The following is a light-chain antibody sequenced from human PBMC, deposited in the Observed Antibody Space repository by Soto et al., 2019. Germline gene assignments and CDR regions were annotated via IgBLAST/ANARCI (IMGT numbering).Light chain of an antibody. J-gene: IGLJ2*01. Sequence: QSALTQPRSASGSPGQSITISCTGTSSDVGGYNYVSWYQQHPAKAPKLIIFDVSKRPSGVPNRFSGSKSGNTASLTISGLRAEDEADYYCSSYTTRNTVLFGGGTKVTVL. CDR2: DVS. CDR1: SSDVGGYNY. CDR3: SSYTTRNTVL. V-gene: IGLV2-11*01.